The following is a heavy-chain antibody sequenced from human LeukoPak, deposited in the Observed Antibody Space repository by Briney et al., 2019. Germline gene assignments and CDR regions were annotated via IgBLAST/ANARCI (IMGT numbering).Heavy chain of an antibody. CDR2: IRYDGSNK. D-gene: IGHD3-22*01. Sequence: PGGSLRLSCAPSGFTFSSYGMQWVRQAPGKGLEWVAFIRYDGSNKYYADSVKGRFTISRDNSKNTLYLQMNSLRAEDTAVYYCAKDRRMYYYDSSGNDYWGQGTLVTVSS. CDR3: AKDRRMYYYDSSGNDY. V-gene: IGHV3-30*02. CDR1: GFTFSSYG. J-gene: IGHJ4*02.